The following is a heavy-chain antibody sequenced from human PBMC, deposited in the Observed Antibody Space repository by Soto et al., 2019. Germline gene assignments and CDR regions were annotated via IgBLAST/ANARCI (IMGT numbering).Heavy chain of an antibody. CDR2: ISYDGSNK. CDR3: ARDQAQYYDFWSGYHYYYYYGMDV. J-gene: IGHJ6*02. D-gene: IGHD3-3*01. Sequence: QVQLVESGGGVVQPGRSLRLSCAASGFTFSSYAMHWVRQAPGKGLEWVAVISYDGSNKYYADSVKGRFTISRDNSKNTLYLQMNSLRAEDTAVYYCARDQAQYYDFWSGYHYYYYYGMDVWGQGTTVTVSS. V-gene: IGHV3-30-3*01. CDR1: GFTFSSYA.